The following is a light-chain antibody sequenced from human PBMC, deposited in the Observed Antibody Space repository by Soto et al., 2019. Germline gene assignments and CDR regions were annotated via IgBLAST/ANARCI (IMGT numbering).Light chain of an antibody. CDR1: TSDIGNNEY. J-gene: IGLJ3*02. V-gene: IGLV2-14*01. CDR2: EVV. CDR3: QSYDSSLSGLV. Sequence: QSVLTQPASVSGSPGQSITISCTGTTSDIGNNEYVSWYQQHPGKAPQLIIYEVVNRPSGVSNRFSVSKSGNTASLTISGLQAEDEADYYCQSYDSSLSGLVFGGGTKVTVL.